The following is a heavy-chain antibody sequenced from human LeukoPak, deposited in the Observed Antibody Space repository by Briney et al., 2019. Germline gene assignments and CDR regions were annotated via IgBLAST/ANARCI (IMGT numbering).Heavy chain of an antibody. D-gene: IGHD3-10*01. J-gene: IGHJ6*02. CDR1: GFTFSSYS. CDR2: ISSSSSYI. CDR3: ANVMVRGVKYYYYGMDV. Sequence: GGSLRLSCAASGFTFSSYSMNWVRQAPGKGLEWVSSISSSSSYIYYADSVKGRFTISRDNAKNSLYLQMNSLRAEDTAVYYCANVMVRGVKYYYYGMDVWGQGTTVTVSS. V-gene: IGHV3-21*04.